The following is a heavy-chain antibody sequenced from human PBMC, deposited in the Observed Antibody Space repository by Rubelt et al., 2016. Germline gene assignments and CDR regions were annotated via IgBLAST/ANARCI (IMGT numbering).Heavy chain of an antibody. V-gene: IGHV2-26*01. J-gene: IGHJ6*02. D-gene: IGHD6-13*01. CDR3: ARIRPSWYDYYYYGMDV. Sequence: KSYSTSLKSRLTISKDTSKSQVVLTMTNMDPVDTATYYCARIRPSWYDYYYYGMDVWGQGTTVTVSS. CDR2: K.